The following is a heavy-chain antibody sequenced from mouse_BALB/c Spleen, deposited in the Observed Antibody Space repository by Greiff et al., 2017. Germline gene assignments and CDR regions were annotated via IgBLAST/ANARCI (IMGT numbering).Heavy chain of an antibody. CDR1: GYTFTSYV. D-gene: IGHD4-1*01. Sequence: VQLQQSGPELVKPGASVKMSCKASGYTFTSYVMHWVKQKPGQGLEWIGYINPYNDGTKYNEKFKGKATLTSDTSSSTAYMELSSLTSEDSAVYYCATPLGRHWYFDVWGAGTTVTVSS. CDR3: ATPLGRHWYFDV. CDR2: INPYNDGT. J-gene: IGHJ1*01. V-gene: IGHV1-14*01.